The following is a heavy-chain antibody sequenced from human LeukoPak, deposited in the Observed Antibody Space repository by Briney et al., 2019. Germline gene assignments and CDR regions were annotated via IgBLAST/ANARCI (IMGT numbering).Heavy chain of an antibody. CDR2: ISGSGGST. J-gene: IGHJ4*02. CDR1: GSTFSSYA. CDR3: AKGGGFDTVVTPFDY. V-gene: IGHV3-23*01. Sequence: PGGSLRLSCAASGSTFSSYAMSWVRQAPGKGLEWVSAISGSGGSTYYADSVKGRFTISRDNSKNTLYLQMNSLRAEDTAVYYCAKGGGFDTVVTPFDYWGQGTLVTVSS. D-gene: IGHD4-23*01.